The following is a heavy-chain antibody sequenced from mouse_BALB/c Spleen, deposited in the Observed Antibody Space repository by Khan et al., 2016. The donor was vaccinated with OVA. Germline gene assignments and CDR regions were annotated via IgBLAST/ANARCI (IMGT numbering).Heavy chain of an antibody. J-gene: IGHJ3*01. V-gene: IGHV5-6*01. CDR1: GFIFSSYS. CDR3: ASHLTGSFAY. CDR2: ISRGGDYT. D-gene: IGHD4-1*01. Sequence: EVELVESGGDLVKPGGSLKLSCAASGFIFSSYSMSWVRQTPDKRLEWVATISRGGDYTYYPDSVKGRFTISRDDAKNTLYLQMSSLKSEDTAMYYCASHLTGSFAYWGQGTLVTVSA.